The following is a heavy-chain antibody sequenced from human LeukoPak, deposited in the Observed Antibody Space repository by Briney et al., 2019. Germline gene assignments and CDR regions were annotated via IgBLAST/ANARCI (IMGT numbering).Heavy chain of an antibody. J-gene: IGHJ4*02. D-gene: IGHD5-12*01. CDR1: GGSISSYY. V-gene: IGHV4-39*01. CDR2: IYYSGST. CDR3: ARLPYSGYDFDY. Sequence: SETLSLTCTVTGGSISSYYWGWIRQPPGKGLEWIGSIYYSGSTYYNPSLKSRVTISVDTSKNQFSLKLSSVTAADTAVYYCARLPYSGYDFDYWGQGTLVTVSS.